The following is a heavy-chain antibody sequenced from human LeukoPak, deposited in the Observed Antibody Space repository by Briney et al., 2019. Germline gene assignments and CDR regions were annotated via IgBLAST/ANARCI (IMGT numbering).Heavy chain of an antibody. CDR3: ARGGRRATMVRGVITHRFDP. CDR2: INHSGST. V-gene: IGHV4-34*01. D-gene: IGHD3-10*01. CDR1: GNSFGDYY. Sequence: SETLSLTCTVSGNSFGDYYWSWIRQPPGKGLEWIGEINHSGSTNYNPSLKSRVTISVDTSKNQFSLKLSSVTAADTAVYYCARGGRRATMVRGVITHRFDPWGQGTLVTVSS. J-gene: IGHJ5*02.